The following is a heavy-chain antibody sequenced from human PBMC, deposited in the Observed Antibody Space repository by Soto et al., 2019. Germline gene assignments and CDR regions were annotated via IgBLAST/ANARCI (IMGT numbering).Heavy chain of an antibody. Sequence: GGSLRLSCAASGFTFSSYAMHWVRQAPGKGLEWVAVISHDGSNKYYADSVKGRFTISRDNSKNTLYLQMNSLRAEDTAVYYCARDLAVGFGYYYGMDVWGQGTTVTVSS. J-gene: IGHJ6*02. CDR3: ARDLAVGFGYYYGMDV. V-gene: IGHV3-30-3*01. CDR1: GFTFSSYA. D-gene: IGHD1-26*01. CDR2: ISHDGSNK.